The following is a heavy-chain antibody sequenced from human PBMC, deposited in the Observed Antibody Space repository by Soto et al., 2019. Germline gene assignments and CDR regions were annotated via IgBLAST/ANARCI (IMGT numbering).Heavy chain of an antibody. CDR2: IYYSGST. V-gene: IGHV4-59*08. J-gene: IGHJ4*02. Sequence: QVQLQESGPGLVKPSETLSLTCTVSGGSISSYYWSWIRQPPGKGLEWIGYIYYSGSTNYNPSLKSSVTKSVDTSKNHFSLKLSSVAAADPAVDFGAWRYGGTFDYWCQGTLVTVSS. CDR3: AWRYGGTFDY. CDR1: GGSISSYY. D-gene: IGHD3-10*01.